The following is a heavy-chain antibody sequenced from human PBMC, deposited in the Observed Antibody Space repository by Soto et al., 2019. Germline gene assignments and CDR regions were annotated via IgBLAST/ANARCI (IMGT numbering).Heavy chain of an antibody. Sequence: SETLSLTCTVSGDSMTSGDYSWSWIRQPPGKGLEWLGYIYRTGNTHYSPSLKSRVSISQDRSKNQFSLELTSVTAADTAVYYCARGDYQYSIDYWGQGTLVTVAS. CDR2: IYRTGNT. CDR3: ARGDYQYSIDY. J-gene: IGHJ4*02. D-gene: IGHD2-2*01. V-gene: IGHV4-30-2*01. CDR1: GDSMTSGDYS.